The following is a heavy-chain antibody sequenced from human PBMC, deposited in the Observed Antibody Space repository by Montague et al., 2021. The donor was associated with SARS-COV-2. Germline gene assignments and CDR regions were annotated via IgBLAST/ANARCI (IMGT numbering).Heavy chain of an antibody. D-gene: IGHD6-19*01. Sequence: TLSLTCTVSGVSISSGTYYWSWIRQPAGKGLEWIGRVYTSGSTNYNPSLESRATLSVDTSKNQFSLQVNSVTPEDTAVYYCARGADRYYFYGMGVWGQGTTVTVSS. CDR1: GVSISSGTYY. CDR2: VYTSGST. CDR3: ARGADRYYFYGMGV. J-gene: IGHJ6*02. V-gene: IGHV4-61*02.